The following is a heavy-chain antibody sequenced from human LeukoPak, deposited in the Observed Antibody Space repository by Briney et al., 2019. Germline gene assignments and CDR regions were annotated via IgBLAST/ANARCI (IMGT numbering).Heavy chain of an antibody. CDR1: GYTFTSYG. J-gene: IGHJ3*02. D-gene: IGHD3-22*01. CDR2: ISAYNGNT. Sequence: GASVKVSCKASGYTFTSYGISWVRQAPGQGLEWMGWISAYNGNTNYVQKLQGRVTMTTDTSTSTAYMELRSLRSDDTAVYYCAREGYYYDSSGPGDAFDIWGQGTMVTVSS. V-gene: IGHV1-18*01. CDR3: AREGYYYDSSGPGDAFDI.